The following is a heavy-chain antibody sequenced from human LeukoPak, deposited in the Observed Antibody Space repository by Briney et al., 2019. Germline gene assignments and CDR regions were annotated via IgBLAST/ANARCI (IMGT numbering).Heavy chain of an antibody. CDR3: ATKLSAAAAGTGYFQH. V-gene: IGHV3-66*01. D-gene: IGHD6-13*01. CDR2: IYSDDRA. J-gene: IGHJ1*01. Sequence: GGSLRLSCAASGFTVYNNYMSCVRQAPGKGLECVSVIYSDDRASYADSVKGRFTISRDNSKNTLFLQMNSLRAEDTAMYFCATKLSAAAAGTGYFQHWGQGTLVTVSS. CDR1: GFTVYNNY.